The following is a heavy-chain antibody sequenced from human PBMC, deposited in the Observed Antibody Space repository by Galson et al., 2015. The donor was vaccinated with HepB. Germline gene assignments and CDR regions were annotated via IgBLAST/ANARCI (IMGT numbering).Heavy chain of an antibody. CDR3: SRDAADIIIVPADVIFEF. D-gene: IGHD2-2*01. CDR2: INPGDGST. V-gene: IGHV1-46*03. J-gene: IGHJ4*02. CDR1: GYTFTSYY. Sequence: SVKVSCKASGYTFTSYYMHWVRQAPGQGLEWMGVINPGDGSTIYAQRFQGRVTMTRDTSTSTVYMELSSLRSEDTAVYYCSRDAADIIIVPADVIFEFWGPGTLVTVSS.